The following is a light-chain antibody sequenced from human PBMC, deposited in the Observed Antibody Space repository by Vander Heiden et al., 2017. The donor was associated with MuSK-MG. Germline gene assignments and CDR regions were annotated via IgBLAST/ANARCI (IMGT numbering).Light chain of an antibody. V-gene: IGLV1-47*02. Sequence: QSVLTQPPSASGTHGQRVTISCSGSSSNIGSNYVYWYQQLPGPAPKLLIYSNNQRPSGVPDRFSGSKSGTSASLAISGLRSEDEADYYCAAWDDSLSVVVFGGGTKLTVL. CDR1: SSNIGSNY. CDR2: SNN. CDR3: AAWDDSLSVVV. J-gene: IGLJ2*01.